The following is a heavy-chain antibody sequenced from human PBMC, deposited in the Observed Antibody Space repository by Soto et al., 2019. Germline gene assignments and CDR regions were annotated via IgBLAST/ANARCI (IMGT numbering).Heavy chain of an antibody. CDR2: IHYSGTT. J-gene: IGHJ4*02. V-gene: IGHV4-61*05. CDR3: ARTSGASIDY. CDR1: GGSISSSSYY. Sequence: SETLSLTCTVSGGSISSSSYYWGWIRQPPGKGLEWIGYIHYSGTTNYNPSLKSRVTISVDTSKNQFSLNLSSVTAADTAVYYCARTSGASIDYWAQGTLVTVSS. D-gene: IGHD1-26*01.